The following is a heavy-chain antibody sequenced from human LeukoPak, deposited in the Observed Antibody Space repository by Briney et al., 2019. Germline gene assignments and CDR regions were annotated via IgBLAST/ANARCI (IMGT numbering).Heavy chain of an antibody. J-gene: IGHJ4*02. D-gene: IGHD4-23*01. Sequence: SQTLSLTCTVSGGSISSYYWSWIRQPPGRGLEWIGYIYYSGSTNYNPSLKSRVTISVDTSKNQFSLKLSSVTAADTAVYYCARGVVVTPPFFDYWGQGTLVTVSS. CDR2: IYYSGST. CDR3: ARGVVVTPPFFDY. V-gene: IGHV4-59*01. CDR1: GGSISSYY.